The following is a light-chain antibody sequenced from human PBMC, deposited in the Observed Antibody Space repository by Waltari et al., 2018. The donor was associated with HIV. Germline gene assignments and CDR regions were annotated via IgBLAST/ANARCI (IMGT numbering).Light chain of an antibody. CDR1: SSDHGSNY. J-gene: IGLJ2*01. V-gene: IGLV1-47*01. CDR2: RNN. Sequence: QSVLTQPPSASGTPGQRVTLSCSRRSSDHGSNYVYLYQQLPGTAPKLLIYRNNQRPSGVPDRFSGSKSGTSASLAISGLRSEDEADYYCAAWDDSLSGVVFGGGTKLTVL. CDR3: AAWDDSLSGVV.